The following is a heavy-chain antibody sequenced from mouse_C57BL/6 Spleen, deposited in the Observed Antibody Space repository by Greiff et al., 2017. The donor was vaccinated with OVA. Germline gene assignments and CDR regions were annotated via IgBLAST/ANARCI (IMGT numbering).Heavy chain of an antibody. Sequence: VQLQQSGAELMKPGASVKLSCKATGYTFTGYWIAWVKQRPGHGLEWIGDILPGSGSTNYNEKFKGKATLTADTSSNTAYMQLSSLTAEDSAIYCGASATNTGGNYLDYWGQGTTLTVSS. J-gene: IGHJ2*01. D-gene: IGHD1-3*01. CDR2: ILPGSGST. CDR3: ASATNTGGNYLDY. CDR1: GYTFTGYW. V-gene: IGHV1-9*01.